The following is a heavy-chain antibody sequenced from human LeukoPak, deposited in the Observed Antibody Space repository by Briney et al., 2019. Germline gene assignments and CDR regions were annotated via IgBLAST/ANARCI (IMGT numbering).Heavy chain of an antibody. CDR3: ARVKNRGSVLGAFDI. CDR2: IYTSGST. J-gene: IGHJ3*02. Sequence: PSETLSLTCTVPGGSISSYYWSWIRQPAGKGLEWVGRIYTSGSTNYNPSLKSRVTMSVDTSKNQFSLKLSSVTAADTAVYYCARVKNRGSVLGAFDIWGQGTMVTVSS. V-gene: IGHV4-4*07. D-gene: IGHD3-10*01. CDR1: GGSISSYY.